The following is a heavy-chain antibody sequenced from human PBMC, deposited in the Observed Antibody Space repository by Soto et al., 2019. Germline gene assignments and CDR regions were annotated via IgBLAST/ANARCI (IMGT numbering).Heavy chain of an antibody. Sequence: SVKVSCKASGFTFTSSAVQWVRQARGQRLEWIGWIVVGSGNTNYAQKFQERVTITRDMSTSTAYMELSSLRSEDTAVYYCAAQSGYSYGNFDYWGQGTLVTVSS. V-gene: IGHV1-58*01. D-gene: IGHD5-18*01. CDR2: IVVGSGNT. CDR1: GFTFTSSA. CDR3: AAQSGYSYGNFDY. J-gene: IGHJ4*02.